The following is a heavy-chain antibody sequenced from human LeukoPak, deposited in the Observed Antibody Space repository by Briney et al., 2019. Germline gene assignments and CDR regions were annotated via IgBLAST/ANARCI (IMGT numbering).Heavy chain of an antibody. V-gene: IGHV2-70*11. CDR3: ARMSRITGMASDV. Sequence: SGPALVKPTQTLTLTCSSSGFSLSTSGMCVSWIRQPPGRALEWLARIDWDDDKYYSTSLKTRLTISKDTSKNQVVLTMTNMDPVDTATYYCARMSRITGMASDVWGKGTTVTVSS. CDR2: IDWDDDK. D-gene: IGHD2-8*02. CDR1: GFSLSTSGMC. J-gene: IGHJ6*04.